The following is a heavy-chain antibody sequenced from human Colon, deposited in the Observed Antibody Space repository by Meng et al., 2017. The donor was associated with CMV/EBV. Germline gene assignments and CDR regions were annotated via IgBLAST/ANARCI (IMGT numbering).Heavy chain of an antibody. CDR3: AKARYFGVVLRGDSFDY. J-gene: IGHJ4*02. V-gene: IGHV3-30*02. Sequence: GESLKISCATSGFTFNNYAMHWVRHVPGKGLECVAFIRHDGSDQFYTDSVKGRFTISRDESKTTIYLQMNSLRTEDTAVYYCAKARYFGVVLRGDSFDYWGQGTPVTVSS. D-gene: IGHD3-3*01. CDR2: IRHDGSDQ. CDR1: GFTFNNYA.